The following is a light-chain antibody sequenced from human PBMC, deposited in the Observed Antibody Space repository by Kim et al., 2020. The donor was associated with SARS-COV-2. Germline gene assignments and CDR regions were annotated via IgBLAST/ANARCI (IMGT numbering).Light chain of an antibody. CDR3: CSYAGSYTWV. V-gene: IGLV2-11*01. Sequence: GQSVTISCTGTISDVGGYNYVSWYQQNPGKVPKVMIYDVSVRPSGVPDRFSGSKSGNTASLTISGLQAEDEADYYCCSYAGSYTWVFGGGTQLTV. CDR2: DVS. J-gene: IGLJ3*02. CDR1: ISDVGGYNY.